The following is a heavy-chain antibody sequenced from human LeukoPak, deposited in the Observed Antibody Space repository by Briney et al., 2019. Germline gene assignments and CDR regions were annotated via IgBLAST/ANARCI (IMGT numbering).Heavy chain of an antibody. CDR1: GYTFTSYG. J-gene: IGHJ4*02. CDR3: AREYDILTGLPSGPIDY. CDR2: ISAYNGNT. D-gene: IGHD3-9*01. Sequence: ASVKVSCKASGYTFTSYGIRWVRQAPGQGLEWMGWISAYNGNTNYAQKLQGRVAMTTDTSTSTAYMELRSLRSDDTAVYYCAREYDILTGLPSGPIDYWGQGTLVTVSS. V-gene: IGHV1-18*01.